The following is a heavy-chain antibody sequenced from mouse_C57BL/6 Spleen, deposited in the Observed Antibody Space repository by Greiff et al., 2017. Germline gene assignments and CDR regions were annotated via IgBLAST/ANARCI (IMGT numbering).Heavy chain of an antibody. Sequence: VQLQQSGPELVKPGASVKISCKASGYTFTDYYMNWVKQSHGKSLEWIGDINPNNGGTSYNQKFKGKATLTVDKSSSTAYMELRSLTSEDAAVYYCARSPPDYWGQGTSVTVSS. V-gene: IGHV1-26*01. CDR1: GYTFTDYY. CDR2: INPNNGGT. CDR3: ARSPPDY. J-gene: IGHJ4*01.